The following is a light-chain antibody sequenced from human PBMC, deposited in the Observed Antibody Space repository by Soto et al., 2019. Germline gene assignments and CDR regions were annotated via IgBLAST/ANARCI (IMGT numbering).Light chain of an antibody. J-gene: IGKJ2*01. CDR1: QSVSSNY. Sequence: EIVLTQSPGTLSLSPGERATLSCRASQSVSSNYLAWYQKSPGQPPSLLIYGASNRDNGVPDRFSGSGSGTDFTLTISRLEPEDFSVYYCQQYGTSPYTFGQGTKLQIK. CDR2: GAS. V-gene: IGKV3-20*01. CDR3: QQYGTSPYT.